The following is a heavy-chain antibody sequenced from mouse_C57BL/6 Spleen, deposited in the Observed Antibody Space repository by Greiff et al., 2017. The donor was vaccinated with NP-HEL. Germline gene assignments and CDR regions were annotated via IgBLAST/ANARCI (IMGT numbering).Heavy chain of an antibody. Sequence: VQLKESGPGLVKPSQSLSLTCSVTGYSITSGYYWNWIRQFPGNKLEWMGYISYDGSNNYNPSLKNRISITRDTSKNQFFLKLNSVTTEDTATYYCARDLNYYSNPFDYWGQGTTLTVSS. V-gene: IGHV3-6*01. D-gene: IGHD2-5*01. CDR2: ISYDGSN. CDR3: ARDLNYYSNPFDY. J-gene: IGHJ2*01. CDR1: GYSITSGYY.